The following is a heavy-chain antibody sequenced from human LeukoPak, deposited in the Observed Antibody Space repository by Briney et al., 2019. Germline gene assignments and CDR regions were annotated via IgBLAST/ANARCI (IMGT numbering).Heavy chain of an antibody. Sequence: GGSLRLSCAASGFTFSSSGMHWIRQTPGKGLEWVAFIRTDGNDKYYADSVKGRFTISRDNSMNTLYLQMNSLRAEDTAVYYCAKEPDSGYSSGWEGFYYFDYWGQGTLVTVSS. D-gene: IGHD6-25*01. J-gene: IGHJ4*02. CDR2: IRTDGNDK. CDR3: AKEPDSGYSSGWEGFYYFDY. CDR1: GFTFSSSG. V-gene: IGHV3-30*02.